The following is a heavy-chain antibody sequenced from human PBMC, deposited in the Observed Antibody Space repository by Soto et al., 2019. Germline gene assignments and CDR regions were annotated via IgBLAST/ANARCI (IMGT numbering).Heavy chain of an antibody. J-gene: IGHJ6*03. Sequence: ASMKVSCKASGYTFTSYAMHWVRQAPGQRLERMGWINAGNGNTKYSQKFQSRVTITRDTSASTAYMELSSLRSEDTAVYYCARGEGNWNYDYYYYMDVWGKGTTVTVSS. D-gene: IGHD1-20*01. V-gene: IGHV1-3*01. CDR3: ARGEGNWNYDYYYYMDV. CDR2: INAGNGNT. CDR1: GYTFTSYA.